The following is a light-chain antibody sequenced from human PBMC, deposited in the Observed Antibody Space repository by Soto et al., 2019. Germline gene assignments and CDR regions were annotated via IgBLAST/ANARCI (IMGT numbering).Light chain of an antibody. CDR1: SSDVGGYNY. Sequence: QSAPTQPPSASRSPGQSVTISCTGTSSDVGGYNYVSWYQQHPGKAPKLILYEVSKRPSGVPDRFSGSKSGNTASLTVSGLQAEDESDYYCSSYAGSNNVVFGGGTKLTFL. CDR2: EVS. J-gene: IGLJ2*01. CDR3: SSYAGSNNVV. V-gene: IGLV2-8*02.